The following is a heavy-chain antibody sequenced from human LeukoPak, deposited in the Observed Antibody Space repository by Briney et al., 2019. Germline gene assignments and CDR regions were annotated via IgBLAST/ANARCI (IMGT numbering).Heavy chain of an antibody. V-gene: IGHV3-69-1*01. CDR1: GFTLSDYY. J-gene: IGHJ6*03. D-gene: IGHD5-18*01. CDR2: ITSGSST. Sequence: KPGGSLRLSCAASGFTLSDYYMNWIRQTPGKGLEWVSYITSGSSTYYGDSVKGRVTISRDNANNSLYLQMNSLTAEDTAVYYCARGGYRYDYYYYMDVWGKGTTVTVSS. CDR3: ARGGYRYDYYYYMDV.